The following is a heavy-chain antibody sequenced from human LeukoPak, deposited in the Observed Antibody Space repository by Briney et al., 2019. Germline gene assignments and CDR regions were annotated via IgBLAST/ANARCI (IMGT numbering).Heavy chain of an antibody. J-gene: IGHJ4*02. CDR1: GYTFTGYY. CDR2: INPNSGGT. V-gene: IGHV1-2*02. CDR3: ARGGLGYCSITSCLNRDY. D-gene: IGHD2-2*01. Sequence: ASVKVSCRASGYTFTGYYMHWVRQAPGQGLEWMGWINPNSGGTNYAQKFQGRVTMTRDTSISTAYMELSRLRSDDTAVYYCARGGLGYCSITSCLNRDYWGQGTLVTVSS.